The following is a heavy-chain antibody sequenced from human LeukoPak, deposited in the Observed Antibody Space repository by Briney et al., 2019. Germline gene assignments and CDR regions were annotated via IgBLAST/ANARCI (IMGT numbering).Heavy chain of an antibody. CDR2: INSDGSST. CDR1: GFTFSSYW. D-gene: IGHD3-10*01. V-gene: IGHV3-74*01. CDR3: ASQTSLLWFGAHAFDI. J-gene: IGHJ3*02. Sequence: GGSLRLSCAASGFTFSSYWMHWVRHAPGKGLVWVSRINSDGSSTSYADSVKGRFTISRDNAKNSLYLQMNSLRAEDTAVYYCASQTSLLWFGAHAFDIWGQGTMVTVSS.